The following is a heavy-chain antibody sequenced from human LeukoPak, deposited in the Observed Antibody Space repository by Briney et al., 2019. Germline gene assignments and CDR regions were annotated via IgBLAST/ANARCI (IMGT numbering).Heavy chain of an antibody. Sequence: GGSLRLSCAASGFTFTSYWMSWVRPAPGKGLEWVANINQNGGEKYYVDSVKGRFTISRDNAKNSLYLQMNSLRAEDTAVYYCARDAGYGWYPGWGQGTLVTVSS. V-gene: IGHV3-7*01. CDR3: ARDAGYGWYPG. J-gene: IGHJ4*02. CDR2: INQNGGEK. D-gene: IGHD6-19*01. CDR1: GFTFTSYW.